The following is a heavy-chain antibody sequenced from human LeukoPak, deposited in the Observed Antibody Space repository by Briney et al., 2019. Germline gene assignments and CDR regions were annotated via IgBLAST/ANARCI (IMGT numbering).Heavy chain of an antibody. V-gene: IGHV1-18*01. CDR3: ARDLSGRSGRDMNY. Sequence: GASVKVSCKASGYTFTSYGITWVRRAPGQGLEWMGWISAYNGHTNYAQKFQGRVTMTTDTSTSTAYMELRSLRSDDTAVYYCARDLSGRSGRDMNYWGQGTLVTVSS. CDR2: ISAYNGHT. CDR1: GYTFTSYG. D-gene: IGHD3-10*01. J-gene: IGHJ4*02.